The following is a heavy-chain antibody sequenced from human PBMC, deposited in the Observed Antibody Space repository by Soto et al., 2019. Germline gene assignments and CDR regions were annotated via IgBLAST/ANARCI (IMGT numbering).Heavy chain of an antibody. CDR1: GGSISTSRSY. V-gene: IGHV4-39*01. Sequence: PSEPLSLTCNVSGGSISTSRSYWAWIRQPPGKGLEWLANIFYSGSTYYNPSLASRVTVSVDTSKNEFSLKLRSVTAADTAVYYCARQPTTGDRHLWSAPWGQGTLVRVSS. D-gene: IGHD2-21*01. CDR2: IFYSGST. J-gene: IGHJ5*02. CDR3: ARQPTTGDRHLWSAP.